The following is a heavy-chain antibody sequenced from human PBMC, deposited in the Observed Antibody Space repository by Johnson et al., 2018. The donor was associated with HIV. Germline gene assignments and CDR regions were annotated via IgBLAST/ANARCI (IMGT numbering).Heavy chain of an antibody. V-gene: IGHV3-30-3*01. CDR1: GFTFSSYA. CDR2: ISYDGSNK. CDR3: ARDGPRRDAYDI. J-gene: IGHJ3*02. Sequence: VQLVESGGGVVQPGRSLRLSCAASGFTFSSYAMHWVRQAPGKGLEWVAVISYDGSNKYYADSVKGRFTISRDNSKNTLYLQMNSLRAEDMAVYYCARDGPRRDAYDIWGQGTMVTVSS.